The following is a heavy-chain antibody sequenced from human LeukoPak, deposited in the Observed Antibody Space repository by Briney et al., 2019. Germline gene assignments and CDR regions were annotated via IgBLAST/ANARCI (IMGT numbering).Heavy chain of an antibody. CDR2: INPNSGGT. J-gene: IGHJ4*02. Sequence: GASVKVSCKASGYTFTGYYMHWVRQAPGQGLDWMGRINPNSGGTNYAQKFQGRVTMTRDTSISTAYMELSRLRSDDTAVHYCARAKWELPWDYWGQGTLVTVSS. CDR3: ARAKWELPWDY. V-gene: IGHV1-2*06. D-gene: IGHD1-26*01. CDR1: GYTFTGYY.